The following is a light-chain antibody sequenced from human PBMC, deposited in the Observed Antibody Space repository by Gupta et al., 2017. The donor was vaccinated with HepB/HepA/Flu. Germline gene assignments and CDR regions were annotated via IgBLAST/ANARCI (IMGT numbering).Light chain of an antibody. V-gene: IGKV1-39*01. Sequence: DIHMTHSPSSLSASLGDRVTITCRASQSIASYLNWYEKRPGKAPKLLIYSASSLQSGVPSRFSGSGSGTEFSLTISRLRSEDSATYYCQQGVNLPWTFGQGTKVEI. CDR1: QSIASY. CDR2: SAS. CDR3: QQGVNLPWT. J-gene: IGKJ1*01.